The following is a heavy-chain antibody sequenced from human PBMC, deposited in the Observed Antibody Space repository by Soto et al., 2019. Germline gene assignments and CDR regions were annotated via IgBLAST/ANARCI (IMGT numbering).Heavy chain of an antibody. V-gene: IGHV4-31*03. J-gene: IGHJ6*02. CDR3: ARDPIYYDILTGIPRRYYYGMDV. D-gene: IGHD3-9*01. Sequence: QVQLQESGPGLVKPSQTLSLTCTVSGGSISSGGYYWSWIRQHPGKGLEWIGYIYYSGSTYYNPSLKSRVPISVDTSKNQFSLKLSSVTAADTAVYYCARDPIYYDILTGIPRRYYYGMDVWGQGTTVTVSS. CDR1: GGSISSGGYY. CDR2: IYYSGST.